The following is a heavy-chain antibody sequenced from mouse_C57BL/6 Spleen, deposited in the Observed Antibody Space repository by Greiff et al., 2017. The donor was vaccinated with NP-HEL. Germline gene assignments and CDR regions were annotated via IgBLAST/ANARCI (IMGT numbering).Heavy chain of an antibody. J-gene: IGHJ2*01. Sequence: EVKLQQSGAELVRPGASVKLSCTASGFNIKDYYMHWVKQRPEQGLEWIGRIDPEDGDTEYAPKFQGKATMTADTSSNTAYLQLSSLTSEDTAVYYCTGDGNYVRLDYWGQGTTLTVSS. CDR1: GFNIKDYY. CDR2: IDPEDGDT. V-gene: IGHV14-1*01. CDR3: TGDGNYVRLDY. D-gene: IGHD2-1*01.